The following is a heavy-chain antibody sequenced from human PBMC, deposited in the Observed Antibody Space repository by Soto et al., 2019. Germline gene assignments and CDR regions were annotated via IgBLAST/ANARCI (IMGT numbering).Heavy chain of an antibody. CDR2: ISYDGANK. Sequence: LSLTCAASGFYFDTYAMHWVRQAPGKGLEWVAVISYDGANKYYAGSVKGRFTISRDNSKNTLDLQMDSLRPEDTAVYYCARVRNWNYDRQIDFWGQGTLVTVSS. CDR3: ARVRNWNYDRQIDF. CDR1: GFYFDTYA. V-gene: IGHV3-30-3*01. D-gene: IGHD1-7*01. J-gene: IGHJ4*02.